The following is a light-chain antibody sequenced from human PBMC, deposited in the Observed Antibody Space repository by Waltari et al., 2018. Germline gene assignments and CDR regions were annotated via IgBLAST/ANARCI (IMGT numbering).Light chain of an antibody. Sequence: QSALTQPASVSGSPGQSITISCTGTNSDVGSYDRVSWYQQHPGKAPKVMISEVSKRPSGVSNRFSGSKSGNTAPLTISGLQAEDEADYYCCSYAGSSTFDWVFGGGTKLTVL. CDR2: EVS. V-gene: IGLV2-23*02. J-gene: IGLJ3*02. CDR1: NSDVGSYDR. CDR3: CSYAGSSTFDWV.